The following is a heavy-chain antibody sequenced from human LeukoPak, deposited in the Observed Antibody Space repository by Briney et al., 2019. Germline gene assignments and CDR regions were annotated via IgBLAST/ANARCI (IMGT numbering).Heavy chain of an antibody. Sequence: PSETLSLTCAVYGGSFSGYYWSWIRQPPGKGLEWIGEINHSGSTNYNPSLKSRVTISVDTSKNQFSLKLSSVTAADTAVYYCARDQVRYQLLFKVYYYYMDVWGKGTRSPSP. CDR2: INHSGST. V-gene: IGHV4-34*01. CDR3: ARDQVRYQLLFKVYYYYMDV. D-gene: IGHD2-2*01. J-gene: IGHJ6*03. CDR1: GGSFSGYY.